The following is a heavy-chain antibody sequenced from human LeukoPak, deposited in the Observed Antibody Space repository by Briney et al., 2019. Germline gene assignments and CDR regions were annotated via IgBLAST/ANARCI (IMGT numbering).Heavy chain of an antibody. CDR1: GFTFGDYA. D-gene: IGHD3-16*01. CDR3: TREGRGSDAFDY. CDR2: IRRKAYGGTT. J-gene: IGHJ4*02. V-gene: IGHV3-49*04. Sequence: GGSLRLSCTTSGFTFGDYAMSWVRQAPGKGLEWVGFIRRKAYGGTTEYAASVKGRFTISRDDSRRIVYLQMNSLKTEDTAVYYCTREGRGSDAFDYWGQGTLVTVSS.